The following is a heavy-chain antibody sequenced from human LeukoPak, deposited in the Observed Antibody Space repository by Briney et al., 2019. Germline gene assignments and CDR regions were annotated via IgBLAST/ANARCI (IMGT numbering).Heavy chain of an antibody. D-gene: IGHD6-13*01. CDR2: INHSAAP. CDR3: AGRAATGDHELQH. CDR1: GGSLIVYY. V-gene: IGHV4-34*01. J-gene: IGHJ1*01. Sequence: PSETLSLTCAVFGGSLIVYYWSWIGQPPGKGLEGIGEINHSAAPAYNPTPTGPSTRSTDAYKNQLYLKLTSVNAADTAVYSCAGRAATGDHELQHWGQGTLVTVSS.